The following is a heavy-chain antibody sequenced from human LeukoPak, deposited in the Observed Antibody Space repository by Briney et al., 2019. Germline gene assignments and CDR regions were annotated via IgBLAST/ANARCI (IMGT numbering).Heavy chain of an antibody. CDR1: GFTFSSYA. D-gene: IGHD6-6*01. CDR2: ISSNGGST. J-gene: IGHJ3*02. V-gene: IGHV3-64*01. Sequence: PGGSLRLSCAASGFTFSSYAMHWVRQAPGKGLEYVSAISSNGGSTYYANSVKGRFTISRDNSKNTLYLQMGSLRAEDMAVYYCARDQTHSSSDAFDIWGQGTMVTVSS. CDR3: ARDQTHSSSDAFDI.